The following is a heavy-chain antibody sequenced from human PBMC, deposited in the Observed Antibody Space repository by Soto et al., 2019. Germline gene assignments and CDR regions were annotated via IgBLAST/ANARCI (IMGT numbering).Heavy chain of an antibody. CDR2: ISSDGSTT. CDR3: ASLYSSAWARDY. V-gene: IGHV3-74*01. CDR1: GFTFNSCW. D-gene: IGHD6-19*01. Sequence: GGSLRLSCAASGFTFNSCWMHWVRQVPGKGLVWVSRISSDGSTTDYADSVKGRFTISRDNAKNTLYLQMYNLKAEDTAVYYCASLYSSAWARDYWGQGTLVTVSS. J-gene: IGHJ4*02.